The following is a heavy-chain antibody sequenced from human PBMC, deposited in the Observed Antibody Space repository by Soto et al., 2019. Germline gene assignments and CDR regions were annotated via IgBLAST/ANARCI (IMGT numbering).Heavy chain of an antibody. V-gene: IGHV6-1*01. D-gene: IGHD3-16*01. CDR2: TNYRSKWYN. CDR1: GDSVSSNSAA. J-gene: IGHJ6*03. Sequence: SQTLSLTCAISGDSVSSNSAAWNWIRQSPSRGLEWLGRTNYRSKWYNDYAVSVKSRITINPDTSKNQSSLQLNSVTPEDTAVYYCAKGGMITFGGVTYYYYMDVWGKGTTVTVSS. CDR3: AKGGMITFGGVTYYYYMDV.